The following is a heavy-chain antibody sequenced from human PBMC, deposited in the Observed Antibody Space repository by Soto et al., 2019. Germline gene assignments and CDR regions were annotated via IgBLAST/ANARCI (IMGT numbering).Heavy chain of an antibody. Sequence: GSLRLSCAASGFTFSSYAMSWVRQAPGKGLEWVSAISGSGGSTYYADSVKGRFTISRDNSKNTLYLQMNSLRAEDTAVYYCAKGTIVVVVAGEYYFDYWGQGTLVTVSS. CDR3: AKGTIVVVVAGEYYFDY. J-gene: IGHJ4*02. D-gene: IGHD2-15*01. CDR1: GFTFSSYA. V-gene: IGHV3-23*01. CDR2: ISGSGGST.